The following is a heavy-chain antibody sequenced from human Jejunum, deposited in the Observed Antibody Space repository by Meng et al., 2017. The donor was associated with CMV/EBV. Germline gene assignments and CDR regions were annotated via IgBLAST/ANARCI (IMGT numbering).Heavy chain of an antibody. CDR3: ADIGVGDQGF. CDR2: IDTDGKT. CDR1: GFTVSSHY. Sequence: EVKQVGSGGGLSQPGGSLRLSWAASGFTVSSHYMGWVRQAPVKGLEWVSVIDTDGKTYYADSVKGRFAISRDNSKNTLYLQMSSLRVEDTAVYSWADIGVGDQGFWGQGTRVTCSS. J-gene: IGHJ1*01. D-gene: IGHD3-3*01. V-gene: IGHV3-53*01.